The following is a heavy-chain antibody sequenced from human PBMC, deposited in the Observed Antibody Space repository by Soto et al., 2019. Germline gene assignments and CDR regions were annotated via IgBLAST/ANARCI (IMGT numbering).Heavy chain of an antibody. V-gene: IGHV1-2*02. CDR1: VYTFTGYY. CDR3: ARGPLE. D-gene: IGHD1-1*01. J-gene: IGHJ4*02. Sequence: AAVKVSCNASVYTFTGYYLHWVRQAPGQGLEWMGRIDPDSGDTDHSENFLGRVTLTRDTAIDTAYLEVTGLTLDDTAVYYCARGPLEWGQGTLVTVSS. CDR2: IDPDSGDT.